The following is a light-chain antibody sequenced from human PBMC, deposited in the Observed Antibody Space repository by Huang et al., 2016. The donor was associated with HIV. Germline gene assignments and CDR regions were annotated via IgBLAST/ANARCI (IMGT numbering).Light chain of an antibody. CDR3: QQRSNWPPIT. J-gene: IGKJ5*01. Sequence: EIVLTQSPTTLSLSPGERATLSCRASKSVNRYLAWYQQKPGQAPRLLIYDASNRATGIPARFSGSGSGTDFTLTISSLEPEDFAVYYCQQRSNWPPITFGQGTLLEIK. CDR2: DAS. V-gene: IGKV3-11*01. CDR1: KSVNRY.